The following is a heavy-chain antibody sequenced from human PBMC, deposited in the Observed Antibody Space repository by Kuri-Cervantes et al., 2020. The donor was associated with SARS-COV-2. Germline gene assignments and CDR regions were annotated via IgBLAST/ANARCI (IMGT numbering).Heavy chain of an antibody. J-gene: IGHJ4*02. V-gene: IGHV4-34*01. D-gene: IGHD6-13*01. CDR3: ARDRSSHQYDY. Sequence: SQTLSLTCAVYGGSFSGYYWSWIRQPPGKGLERIGEIYHSGSTNYNPSLKSRVTISVDKSKNQFSLKLSSVTAADTAVYYCARDRSSHQYDYWGQGTLVTVSS. CDR1: GGSFSGYY. CDR2: IYHSGST.